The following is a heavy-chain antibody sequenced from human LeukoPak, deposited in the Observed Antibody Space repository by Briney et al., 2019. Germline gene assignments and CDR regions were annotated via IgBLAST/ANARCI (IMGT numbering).Heavy chain of an antibody. V-gene: IGHV3-48*04. J-gene: IGHJ4*02. D-gene: IGHD6-13*01. CDR3: ARSDGSSWYSLHEY. CDR1: RFTFSSYS. CDR2: ISSSSSSI. Sequence: GGSLRLSCAASRFTFSSYSMNWVRQAPGKGLEWVSYISSSSSSIYYADSVKGRFTISRDNAKNSLYLQMNSLRAEDTAVYYCARSDGSSWYSLHEYWGQGTLVTVSS.